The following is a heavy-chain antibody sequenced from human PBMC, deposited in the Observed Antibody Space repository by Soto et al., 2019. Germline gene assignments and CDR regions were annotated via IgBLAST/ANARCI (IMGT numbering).Heavy chain of an antibody. Sequence: ASVKVSYKASGYTFSGFYMPWVRQAPGQGLDWMGWNNPNSGGTKSAEKFQGRVTMTRDTSISTAYMELSRLTSDDTAVYYCASAAVTGTAGLDFWGQGTQVTVSS. V-gene: IGHV1-2*02. CDR2: NNPNSGGT. D-gene: IGHD6-19*01. CDR1: GYTFSGFY. J-gene: IGHJ4*02. CDR3: ASAAVTGTAGLDF.